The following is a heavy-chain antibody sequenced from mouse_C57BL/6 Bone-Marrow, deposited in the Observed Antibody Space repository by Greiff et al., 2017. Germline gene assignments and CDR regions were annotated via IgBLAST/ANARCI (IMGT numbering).Heavy chain of an antibody. J-gene: IGHJ3*01. CDR1: GYTFTSYW. V-gene: IGHV1-61*01. Sequence: QVQLQQPGAELVRPGSSVKLSCKASGYTFTSYWMDWVKQRPGQGLEWIGNIYPSDSETHYNQKFKDKATLTVDKSSSTAYMQLSSLTSEDSAVYDCARDPWFAYWGQGTLVTVSA. CDR3: ARDPWFAY. CDR2: IYPSDSET.